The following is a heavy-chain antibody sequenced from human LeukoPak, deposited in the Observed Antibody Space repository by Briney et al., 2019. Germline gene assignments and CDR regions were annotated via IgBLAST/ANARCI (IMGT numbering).Heavy chain of an antibody. V-gene: IGHV1-8*01. CDR2: MNPNRGHK. CDR1: GYTFTIYE. CDR3: ARGSGAIDY. J-gene: IGHJ4*02. Sequence: GASVKVSCKASGYTFTIYEINCVRQATGQGREWMGWMNPNRGHKGYAQKLQGRVQMPRNTSISKAYMELRSLRSEDKAAYYCARGSGAIDYWGQGTLVNVSS. D-gene: IGHD3-10*01.